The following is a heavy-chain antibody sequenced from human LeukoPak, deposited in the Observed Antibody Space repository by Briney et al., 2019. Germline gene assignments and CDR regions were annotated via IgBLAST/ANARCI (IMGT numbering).Heavy chain of an antibody. CDR1: GYTFTGYY. Sequence: ASVKVSCKASGYTFTGYYMHWVRQAPGQGLEWMGWINPNSGGTNYAQKFQGRVTMTRDTSISTAYMELSRLRSDDTAVYYCAREKSPRYSSGWFSGGYMDVWGKGTTVTVSS. J-gene: IGHJ6*03. D-gene: IGHD6-19*01. CDR2: INPNSGGT. V-gene: IGHV1-2*02. CDR3: AREKSPRYSSGWFSGGYMDV.